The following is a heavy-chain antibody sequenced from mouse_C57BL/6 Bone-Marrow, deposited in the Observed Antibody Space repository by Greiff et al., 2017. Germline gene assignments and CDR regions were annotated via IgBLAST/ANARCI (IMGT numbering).Heavy chain of an antibody. D-gene: IGHD1-1*01. Sequence: QVQLKQPGAELVKPGASVKLSCKASGYTFTSYWMHWVKQRPGQGLEWIGMIHPNSGSTNYNEKFKSKATLTVDKSSSTAYMQLSSLTSEDSAVYYCARWSGNYGSSQFLFDYWGQGTTLPVSS. J-gene: IGHJ2*01. CDR2: IHPNSGST. V-gene: IGHV1-64*01. CDR3: ARWSGNYGSSQFLFDY. CDR1: GYTFTSYW.